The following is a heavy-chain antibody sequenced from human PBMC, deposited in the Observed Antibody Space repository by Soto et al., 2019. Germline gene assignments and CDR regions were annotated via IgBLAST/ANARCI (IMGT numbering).Heavy chain of an antibody. CDR1: GGSVSSGSYY. CDR3: ARDVADYYGSGSYYTDY. J-gene: IGHJ4*02. V-gene: IGHV4-61*01. CDR2: IYYSGST. D-gene: IGHD3-10*01. Sequence: PSETLSLTCTVSGGSVSSGSYYWSWIRQPPGKGLEWIGYIYYSGSTNYNPSLKSRVTISVDTSKNQFSLKLSSVTAADTAVYYCARDVADYYGSGSYYTDYWGQGTLVTAPQ.